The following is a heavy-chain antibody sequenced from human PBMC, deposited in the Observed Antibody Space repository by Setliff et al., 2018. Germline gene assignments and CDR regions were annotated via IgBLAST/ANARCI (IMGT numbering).Heavy chain of an antibody. J-gene: IGHJ5*02. CDR2: FWANGNNK. Sequence: SLKISCAASGFTFSYYGIHWVRQAPGKGLEWVAVFWANGNNKYYADSVKGRFTISRDNSQNTVYLQMDSLRAEDTAVYYCARDDDTTSRYSRFEHWGQGTPVTVSS. D-gene: IGHD5-12*01. CDR1: GFTFSYYG. CDR3: ARDDDTTSRYSRFEH. V-gene: IGHV3-33*01.